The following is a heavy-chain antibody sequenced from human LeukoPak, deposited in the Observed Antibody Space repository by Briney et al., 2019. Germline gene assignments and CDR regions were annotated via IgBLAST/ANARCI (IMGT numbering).Heavy chain of an antibody. CDR2: IYYSGST. D-gene: IGHD6-19*01. CDR1: GGSISSSSYY. Sequence: SETLSLTCTVSGGSISSSSYYWGWIRQPPGKGLEWIGSIYYSGSTYYNPSLKSRVTISVDTSKNQFSLKLSSVTAADTAVYYCAEGPLYSSGWYPFDYWGQGTLVTVSS. CDR3: AEGPLYSSGWYPFDY. V-gene: IGHV4-39*07. J-gene: IGHJ4*02.